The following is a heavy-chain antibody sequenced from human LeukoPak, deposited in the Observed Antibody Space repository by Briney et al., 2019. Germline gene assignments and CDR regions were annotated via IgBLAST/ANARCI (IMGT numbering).Heavy chain of an antibody. Sequence: SVKVACKASGGTFSSYAISWVRQAPGQGLEWMGGIIPIFGTANYAQKFQGRVTITADESTSTAYMELSSLRSEDTAVYYCARASGSGYYWRNWFDPWGQGTLVTVSS. CDR2: IIPIFGTA. CDR1: GGTFSSYA. V-gene: IGHV1-69*01. CDR3: ARASGSGYYWRNWFDP. D-gene: IGHD3-22*01. J-gene: IGHJ5*02.